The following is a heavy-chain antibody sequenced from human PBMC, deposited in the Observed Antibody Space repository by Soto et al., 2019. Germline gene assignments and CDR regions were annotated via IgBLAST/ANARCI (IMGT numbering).Heavy chain of an antibody. J-gene: IGHJ4*02. D-gene: IGHD3-3*01. CDR1: GASFKSGSYS. Sequence: SETLSLTCTVSGASFKSGSYSWSWIRQPPGKGLEWIGYVYHTGRTSYNPSLKSRVSISMDTSKNQFSLNLDSVTAADTAVYFCARDFAYFDSWGQGTLVTVSS. CDR3: ARDFAYFDS. V-gene: IGHV4-61*01. CDR2: VYHTGRT.